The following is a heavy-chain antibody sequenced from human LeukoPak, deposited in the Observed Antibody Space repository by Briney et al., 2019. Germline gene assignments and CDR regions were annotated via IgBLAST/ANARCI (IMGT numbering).Heavy chain of an antibody. V-gene: IGHV4-39*07. CDR3: ASRSRNYYGSGSYAFDI. CDR1: GGSISSSSYY. Sequence: SETLSLTCTVSGGSISSSSYYWGWIRQSPGKGLEWIGSIYYSGSTYYNPSLKSRVTISVDTSKNQFSLKVSSVTAADTAVYYCASRSRNYYGSGSYAFDIWGQGTMVTVSS. J-gene: IGHJ3*02. D-gene: IGHD3-10*01. CDR2: IYYSGST.